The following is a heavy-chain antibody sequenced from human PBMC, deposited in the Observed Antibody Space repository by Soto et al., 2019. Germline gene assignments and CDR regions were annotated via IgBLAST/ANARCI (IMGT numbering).Heavy chain of an antibody. Sequence: SETLSLTCTVSGGSISSYYWSWIRQPPGKGLEWIGYIYYSGSTNYNPSLKSRVTISVDTSKNQFFLKLSSVTAADTAVYYCAREDYRAASNWFDPWGQGTLVTVSS. D-gene: IGHD2-15*01. CDR3: AREDYRAASNWFDP. CDR1: GGSISSYY. J-gene: IGHJ5*02. CDR2: IYYSGST. V-gene: IGHV4-59*01.